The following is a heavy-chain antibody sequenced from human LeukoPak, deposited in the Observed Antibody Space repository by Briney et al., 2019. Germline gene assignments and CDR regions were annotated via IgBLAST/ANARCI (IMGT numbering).Heavy chain of an antibody. J-gene: IGHJ4*02. CDR2: ISWNSGSI. CDR1: GFTFDDYA. V-gene: IGHV3-9*01. Sequence: GGSLRLSCAASGFTFDDYAMHWVRQAPGKGLACVSGISWNSGSIGYAASVKGRFTISRDNAKNSLYLQMNSLRAEDTALYYCAKDTRSDLKSTFDYWGQGTLVTVSS. CDR3: AKDTRSDLKSTFDY. D-gene: IGHD6-19*01.